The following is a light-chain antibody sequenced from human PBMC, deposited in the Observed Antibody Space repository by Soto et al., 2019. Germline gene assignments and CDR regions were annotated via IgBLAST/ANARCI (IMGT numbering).Light chain of an antibody. CDR2: EVS. J-gene: IGLJ1*01. CDR1: SSDVGGYNL. Sequence: QSALTQPPSASGSPGQSVTISCTGTSSDVGGYNLVSWYQQHPGNAPKVIIYEVSKRPSGVPDRFSGSKSGNTASLTVSGLQAEAVADYYCTSYAGSNNYVFGTGTKLTVL. CDR3: TSYAGSNNYV. V-gene: IGLV2-8*01.